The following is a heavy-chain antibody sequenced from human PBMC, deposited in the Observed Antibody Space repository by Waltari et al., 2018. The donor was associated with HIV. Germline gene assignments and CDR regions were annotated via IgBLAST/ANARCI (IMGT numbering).Heavy chain of an antibody. CDR3: AREQVTIFGVPDYSYGMDA. J-gene: IGHJ6*02. CDR2: VYYTGDT. D-gene: IGHD3-3*01. Sequence: QVQLQESGPGLVKPSQTLSLICTVSGGSISSGDAFWSWIRQQPRKGLEWIGYVYYTGDTNYNPSLKSRVTISVGASKNHFSLKLSSVTAADTAVYFCAREQVTIFGVPDYSYGMDAWGQGTTVTVSS. V-gene: IGHV4-31*03. CDR1: GGSISSGDAF.